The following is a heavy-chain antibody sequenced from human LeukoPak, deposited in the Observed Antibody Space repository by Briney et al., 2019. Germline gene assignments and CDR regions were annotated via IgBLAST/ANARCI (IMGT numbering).Heavy chain of an antibody. V-gene: IGHV3-30*18. Sequence: QPGRSLRLSCAASGFIFNNYGMHWVRQAPGKGLEWVAVISYGGSSEYYADSVRGRFTISRDNSKNTLYLQMNSLRAEDTAVYYCAKAPTVYYYYMDVWGKGTTVTISS. D-gene: IGHD4-17*01. J-gene: IGHJ6*03. CDR2: ISYGGSSE. CDR3: AKAPTVYYYYMDV. CDR1: GFIFNNYG.